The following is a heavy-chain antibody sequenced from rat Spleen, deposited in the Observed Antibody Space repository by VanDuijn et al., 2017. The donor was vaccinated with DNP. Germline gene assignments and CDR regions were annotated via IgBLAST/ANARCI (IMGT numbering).Heavy chain of an antibody. CDR3: ARLLAGRSYYFDY. CDR2: ITNEGSST. Sequence: EVQLVESGGGVVQPGRSLKLSCAASGFTFSDYYMAWVRQAPKKGLEWVASITNEGSSTYFGDSVKGRFTISRDNAKSTLYLQMNSLKSEDTATYYCARLLAGRSYYFDYWGQGVMVTVSS. CDR1: GFTFSDYY. V-gene: IGHV5-22*01. D-gene: IGHD1-4*01. J-gene: IGHJ2*01.